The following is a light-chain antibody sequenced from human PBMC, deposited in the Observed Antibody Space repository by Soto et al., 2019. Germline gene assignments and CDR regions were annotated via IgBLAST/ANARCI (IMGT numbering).Light chain of an antibody. Sequence: DIQMTQSPSTLSPSVGDRVTITCRASRSISDWLAWYQQKPGKAPKLLIFDASSLKSGVPSRFSGSGSGTEFTLTISGLQPXDVATYYCLQYSSHSWTFGQGTKVEIK. J-gene: IGKJ1*01. CDR3: LQYSSHSWT. CDR1: RSISDW. V-gene: IGKV1-5*01. CDR2: DAS.